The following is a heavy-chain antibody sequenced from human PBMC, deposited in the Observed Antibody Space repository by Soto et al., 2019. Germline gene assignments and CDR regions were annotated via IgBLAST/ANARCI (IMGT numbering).Heavy chain of an antibody. Sequence: GASVKVSCKASGYTFTNYGIHWVRQAPGQRLEWMGWINAGNGNTKYSQKFQGRVTITRDTSASTAYMELNSLRSEDTAVYYCMRGGWGDSPIDYWGQGTQVTVSS. CDR1: GYTFTNYG. CDR2: INAGNGNT. D-gene: IGHD1-26*01. CDR3: MRGGWGDSPIDY. J-gene: IGHJ4*02. V-gene: IGHV1-3*01.